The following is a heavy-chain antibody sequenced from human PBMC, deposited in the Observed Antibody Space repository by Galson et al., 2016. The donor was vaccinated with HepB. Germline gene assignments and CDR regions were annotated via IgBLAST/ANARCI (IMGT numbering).Heavy chain of an antibody. Sequence: SLRLSCAASGFTFDDYAMYWVRQAPGKGLEWVSGISWNSGSIGYADSVKGRFAISRDNAKNSLYLQMNSLRAEDTALYYCAKGQRRTWWDGMDVWGQGTTVTVSS. CDR2: ISWNSGSI. V-gene: IGHV3-9*01. CDR3: AKGQRRTWWDGMDV. J-gene: IGHJ6*02. CDR1: GFTFDDYA. D-gene: IGHD2-8*02.